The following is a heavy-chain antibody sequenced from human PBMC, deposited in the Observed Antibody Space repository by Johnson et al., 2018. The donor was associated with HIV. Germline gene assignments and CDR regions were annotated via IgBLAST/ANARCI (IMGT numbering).Heavy chain of an antibody. V-gene: IGHV3-49*04. CDR3: TRGGITIFGVVYAFDL. J-gene: IGHJ3*01. D-gene: IGHD3-3*01. Sequence: VQLVESGGGVVQPGRSLRLSCAASGFTFGDYAMNWVRQAPGKGLEWVGFIRSKAYGGTREYAASVKGRFTISRDDSKSIAHLQMNSLKTEDTAVYYCTRGGITIFGVVYAFDLWGQGAMVTVSS. CDR1: GFTFGDYA. CDR2: IRSKAYGGTR.